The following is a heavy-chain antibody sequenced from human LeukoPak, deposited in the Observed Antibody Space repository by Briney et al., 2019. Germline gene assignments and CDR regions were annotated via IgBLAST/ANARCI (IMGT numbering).Heavy chain of an antibody. Sequence: GGSLRLSCAASGFTFSSYEMNWVRQAPGKGLEWVSYISSSGSTIYYADSVKGRFTISRDNAKNSLYLQMNSLRAEDTAVYYCARSRGRPGQYYYGSGSYYNVGVNWFDPWGQGTLVTVSS. CDR3: ARSRGRPGQYYYGSGSYYNVGVNWFDP. CDR2: ISSSGSTI. V-gene: IGHV3-48*03. D-gene: IGHD3-10*01. J-gene: IGHJ5*02. CDR1: GFTFSSYE.